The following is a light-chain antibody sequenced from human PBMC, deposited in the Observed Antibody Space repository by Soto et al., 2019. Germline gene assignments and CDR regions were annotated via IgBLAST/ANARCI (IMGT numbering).Light chain of an antibody. CDR3: TSYTTTSTYV. J-gene: IGLJ1*01. V-gene: IGLV2-14*01. CDR1: SSDVGGYDY. CDR2: EVS. Sequence: SALTQPASVSGSPGQSITISCTGSSSDVGGYDYVSWYQQHPGKAPKFMIYEVSNRPSGVSHRFSGSKSGNTASLTISGLQAEDEADHYCTSYTTTSTYVFGTGTKVTVL.